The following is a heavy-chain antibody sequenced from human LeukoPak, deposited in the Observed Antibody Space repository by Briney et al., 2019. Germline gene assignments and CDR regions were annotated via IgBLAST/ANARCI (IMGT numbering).Heavy chain of an antibody. CDR1: GFTFSNYA. CDR2: ISWNSSNI. Sequence: GGSLRLSCAASGFTFSNYAMHWVRQAPGKGLEWVSGISWNSSNIGYADSVRGRFTISRDNAKKSLYLQMNSLRAEDTALYYCAKESYYTSGSYRPKGAFDIWGQGTVVTVSS. D-gene: IGHD3-10*01. CDR3: AKESYYTSGSYRPKGAFDI. J-gene: IGHJ3*02. V-gene: IGHV3-9*01.